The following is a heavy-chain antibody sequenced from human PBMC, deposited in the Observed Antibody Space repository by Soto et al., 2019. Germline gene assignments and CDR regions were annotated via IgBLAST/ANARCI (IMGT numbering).Heavy chain of an antibody. V-gene: IGHV1-69*01. J-gene: IGHJ4*02. CDR3: GRDPTGGGGDLYFDY. D-gene: IGHD3-16*01. CDR1: GGTFSSYA. CDR2: IIPIFGTA. Sequence: QVQLVQSGAEVKKPGSSVKVSCKASGGTFSSYAISWVRQAPGQGLEWMGGIIPIFGTANYAQKFQGRVTITADESTSTANMERSSLRYEDTAVYYCGRDPTGGGGDLYFDYWGQGTLVTVSS.